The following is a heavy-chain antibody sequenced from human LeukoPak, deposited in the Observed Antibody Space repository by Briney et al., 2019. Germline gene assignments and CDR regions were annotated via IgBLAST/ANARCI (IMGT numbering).Heavy chain of an antibody. Sequence: ASVKVSCKASGYTFTSYDINWVRQATGQGLEWMGWMNPNSGNTGYAQKFQGRVTMTRNTSISTAYMELSSLSSEDTAVYYCARRYPPWRFRLRKLLDIWGQGTMVTVSS. CDR2: MNPNSGNT. CDR1: GYTFTSYD. J-gene: IGHJ3*02. D-gene: IGHD5-12*01. CDR3: ARRYPPWRFRLRKLLDI. V-gene: IGHV1-8*01.